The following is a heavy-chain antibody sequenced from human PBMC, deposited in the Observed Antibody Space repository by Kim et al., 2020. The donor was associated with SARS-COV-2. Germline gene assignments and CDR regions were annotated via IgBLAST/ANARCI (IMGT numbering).Heavy chain of an antibody. Sequence: GGSLRLSCAASGFTFSSYATSWVRQAPGKGLEWVSAISGSGGSTYYADSVKGRFTISRDNSKNTLYLQMNSLRAEDTAVYYCAKVDLESVRGEPGDYWGQGTLVTVSS. CDR3: AKVDLESVRGEPGDY. CDR2: ISGSGGST. J-gene: IGHJ4*02. CDR1: GFTFSSYA. D-gene: IGHD3-16*01. V-gene: IGHV3-23*01.